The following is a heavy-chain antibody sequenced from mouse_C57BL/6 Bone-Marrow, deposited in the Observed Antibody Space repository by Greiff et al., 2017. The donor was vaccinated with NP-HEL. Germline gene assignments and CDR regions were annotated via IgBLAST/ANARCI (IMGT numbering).Heavy chain of an antibody. V-gene: IGHV5-2*01. CDR3: ARDDGYYGSYWYFDV. CDR1: EYEFPSHD. CDR2: INCDGGCT. J-gene: IGHJ1*03. Sequence: EVHLVESGGGLVQPGESLKLSCESNEYEFPSHDMSWVRKTLGKRLDLVAAINCDGGCTYYPDTMERRFIISRDIPKKTLYLQMSSLRSEDTALYYCARDDGYYGSYWYFDVWGTGTTVTVSS. D-gene: IGHD2-3*01.